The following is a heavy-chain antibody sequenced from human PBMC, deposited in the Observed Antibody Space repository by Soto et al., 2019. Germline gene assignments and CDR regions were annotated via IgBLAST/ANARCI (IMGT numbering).Heavy chain of an antibody. CDR3: ARGSYGDYALDS. CDR1: GFTFSSYS. V-gene: IGHV3-48*02. J-gene: IGHJ4*02. Sequence: GGSLRLSCAASGFTFSSYSMNWVRQTPGKGLEWISYISASSTNIHYADSVKGRFTISRDSAENSVYLQMNSLRDEDTAIYYCARGSYGDYALDSWGQGALVTVSS. D-gene: IGHD4-17*01. CDR2: ISASSTNI.